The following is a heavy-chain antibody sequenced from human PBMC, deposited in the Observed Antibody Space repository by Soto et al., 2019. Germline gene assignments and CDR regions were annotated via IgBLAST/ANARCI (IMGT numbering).Heavy chain of an antibody. CDR3: ARSYVTSRPIDF. D-gene: IGHD3-16*01. CDR2: TNPSDGST. CDR1: GYSLTSYY. J-gene: IGHJ4*02. V-gene: IGHV1-46*01. Sequence: GASVKVSCEASGYSLTSYYMHWVRQAPGQGLEWMGITNPSDGSTNYAQKFQGRVTMTSDTSTSTVYMEMSSLRSEDTAMYYCARSYVTSRPIDFWGQGTLVTVSS.